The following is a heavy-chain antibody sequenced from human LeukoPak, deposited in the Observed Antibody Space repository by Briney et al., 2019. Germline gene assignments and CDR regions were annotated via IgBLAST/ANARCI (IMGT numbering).Heavy chain of an antibody. Sequence: ASVKVSCKASGYTFTSYYMHWVRQAPGQGLEWMGIINPSGGSTSYAQKFQGRVTMTRDTSTSTVYMELSSLRSEATAVYYCAREVLRFLEWPNWFDPWGQGTLVTVSS. CDR3: AREVLRFLEWPNWFDP. CDR1: GYTFTSYY. CDR2: INPSGGST. V-gene: IGHV1-46*01. D-gene: IGHD3-3*01. J-gene: IGHJ5*02.